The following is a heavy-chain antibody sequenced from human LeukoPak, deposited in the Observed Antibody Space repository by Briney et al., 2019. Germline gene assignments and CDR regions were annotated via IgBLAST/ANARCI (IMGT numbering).Heavy chain of an antibody. CDR3: ARLYDSSGYPSGD. CDR1: GNSISSGYY. V-gene: IGHV4-38-2*02. D-gene: IGHD3-22*01. CDR2: IYHSGRT. Sequence: SETLSLTCTVSGNSISSGYYWGWIRQPPGKGLEWIGSIYHSGRTYYNPSLKSRVTISVDTSKNQFSLKLSSVTAADTAVYYCARLYDSSGYPSGDWGQGTLVTVSS. J-gene: IGHJ4*02.